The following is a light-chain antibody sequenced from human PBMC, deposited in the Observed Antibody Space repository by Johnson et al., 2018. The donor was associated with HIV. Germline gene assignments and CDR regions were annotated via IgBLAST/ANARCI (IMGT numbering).Light chain of an antibody. CDR3: GTWDSSLSVV. J-gene: IGLJ1*01. CDR2: ENN. CDR1: SSNIGNNY. Sequence: QSVLTQPPSVSAAPGQKVTISCSGSSSNIGNNYVSWYQQLPGTAPKLLIYENNKRPSGIPDRFSCSESGSSATLGITGLQTGDEADYYCGTWDSSLSVVFGTGTKVTVL. V-gene: IGLV1-51*02.